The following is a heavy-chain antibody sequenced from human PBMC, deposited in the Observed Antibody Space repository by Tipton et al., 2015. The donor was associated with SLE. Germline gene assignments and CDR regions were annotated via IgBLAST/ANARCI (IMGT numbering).Heavy chain of an antibody. D-gene: IGHD6-13*01. CDR2: FFHSGST. Sequence: LRLSCAVSGGSISSGTHSWSWIRQPPGKGLEWLGYFFHSGSTYYNPSLKGRVTLTADRSKNQFSLRLTSLTAADTAVYYCARVVYSFSDAFDIWGQGTLVTVSS. CDR1: GGSISSGTHS. CDR3: ARVVYSFSDAFDI. J-gene: IGHJ3*02. V-gene: IGHV4-30-2*01.